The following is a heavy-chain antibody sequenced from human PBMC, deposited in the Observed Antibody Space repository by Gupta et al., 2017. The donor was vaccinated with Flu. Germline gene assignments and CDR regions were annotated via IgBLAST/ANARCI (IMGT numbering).Heavy chain of an antibody. Sequence: APGKGLEWISYISSGGSIIYYADSVKGRFTISGDNAVNSLYLQMDSLRAEDTAVYYCAKFGSLYSDFWTGFPTHYFHSWGQGTLVTVSS. J-gene: IGHJ4*02. V-gene: IGHV3-48*03. CDR3: AKFGSLYSDFWTGFPTHYFHS. D-gene: IGHD3-3*01. CDR2: ISSGGSII.